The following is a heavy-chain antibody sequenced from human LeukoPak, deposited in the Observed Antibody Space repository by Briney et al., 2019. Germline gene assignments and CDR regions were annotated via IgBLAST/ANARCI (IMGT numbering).Heavy chain of an antibody. CDR3: ARHRSVYDWFDP. V-gene: IGHV4-4*07. J-gene: IGHJ5*02. Sequence: SETLSLTCTVSGGSITSYYWSWIRQSAGKGLEWIGRIYITGSTTYNPSLKSRVTMSLDTSKYQFSLKLSSVTAADTAVYYCARHRSVYDWFDPWGRGTLVTVSS. D-gene: IGHD2/OR15-2a*01. CDR1: GGSITSYY. CDR2: IYITGST.